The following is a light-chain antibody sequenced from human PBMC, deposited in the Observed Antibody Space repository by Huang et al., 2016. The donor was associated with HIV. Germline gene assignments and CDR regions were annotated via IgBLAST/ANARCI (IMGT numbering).Light chain of an antibody. CDR3: QQFGSSPPYS. CDR1: QTVTNNY. V-gene: IGKV3-20*01. Sequence: IVLTQSPDTLSLSPGERATLSCRASQTVTNNYLAWYQQRPGQAPRRLIYGAATRATGIPDRFSGSVSGTDFTLTISRLEPKDFVVYYCQQFGSSPPYSFGQGTKLEIK. J-gene: IGKJ2*03. CDR2: GAA.